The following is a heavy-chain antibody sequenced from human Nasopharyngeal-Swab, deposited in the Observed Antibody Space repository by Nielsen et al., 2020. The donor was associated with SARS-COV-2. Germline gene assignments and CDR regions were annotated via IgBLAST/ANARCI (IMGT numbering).Heavy chain of an antibody. CDR3: ARVKAGNHYGMDV. CDR1: GVSISSGSYY. CDR2: MYTSGST. D-gene: IGHD1-14*01. Sequence: SETLSLTCSVSGVSISSGSYYWSWIRQPAGKGLEWIGHMYTSGSTNYNPSLKSRVAISIDTSKNQFSLRLSSVTAADTAVYYCARVKAGNHYGMDVWGQGTTVTVSS. V-gene: IGHV4-61*09. J-gene: IGHJ6*02.